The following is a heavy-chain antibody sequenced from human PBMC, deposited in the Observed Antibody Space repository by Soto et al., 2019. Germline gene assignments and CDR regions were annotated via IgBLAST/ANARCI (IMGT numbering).Heavy chain of an antibody. Sequence: SVKVSCKASGGTFSSYAISWVRQAPGQGLEWMGGIIPIFGTANYAQKFQGRVTITADESTSTAYMELSSLRSEDTAVYYCARGAGGVYHYGSGSPGEVDPWGQGTLVTVSS. CDR3: ARGAGGVYHYGSGSPGEVDP. J-gene: IGHJ5*02. CDR1: GGTFSSYA. CDR2: IIPIFGTA. D-gene: IGHD3-10*01. V-gene: IGHV1-69*13.